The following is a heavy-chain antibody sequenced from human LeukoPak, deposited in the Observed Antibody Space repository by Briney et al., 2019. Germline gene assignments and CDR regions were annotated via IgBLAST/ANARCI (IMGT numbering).Heavy chain of an antibody. Sequence: PGGSLRLSCAASEFAFSVYEMYWVRQAPGKGLEWVSYISSSGGTGYYADSVKGRFTISRDNAKNSLYLQMNSLRAEDTAVYYCATLTVASSFDYWGQGALVTVSS. J-gene: IGHJ4*02. D-gene: IGHD6-19*01. CDR2: ISSSGGTG. CDR1: EFAFSVYE. V-gene: IGHV3-48*03. CDR3: ATLTVASSFDY.